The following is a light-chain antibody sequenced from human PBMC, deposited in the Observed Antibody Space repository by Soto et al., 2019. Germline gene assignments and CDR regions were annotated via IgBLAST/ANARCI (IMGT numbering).Light chain of an antibody. J-gene: IGKJ1*01. CDR2: KAS. Sequence: DIQMTHSPSTLSASVGDRVTITCRASQSIDTWLAWHQQMPGKAPKLLISKASSLESGVPSRFSGSGSGTEFTLTINSLQPDDFATYYCQQYNSYRAFGQGTKVDIK. V-gene: IGKV1-5*03. CDR1: QSIDTW. CDR3: QQYNSYRA.